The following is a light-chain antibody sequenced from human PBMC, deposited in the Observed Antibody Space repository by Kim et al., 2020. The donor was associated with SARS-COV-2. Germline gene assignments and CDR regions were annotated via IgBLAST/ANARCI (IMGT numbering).Light chain of an antibody. CDR1: RSIAGL. CDR2: EAS. V-gene: IGKV1-5*03. CDR3: QQYRSYPWT. J-gene: IGKJ1*01. Sequence: DIQMTQSPSTLSASVRDRVTITCRASRSIAGLLAWYQQKPGQAPKLLIYEASTLKSGVPSRFTGSGSGTEFTLTTSSLQPDDFATYYCQQYRSYPWTFGQGTKVDIK.